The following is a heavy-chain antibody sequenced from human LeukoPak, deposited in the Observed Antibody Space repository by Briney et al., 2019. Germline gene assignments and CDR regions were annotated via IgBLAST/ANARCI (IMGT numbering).Heavy chain of an antibody. J-gene: IGHJ4*02. CDR1: GYTFTSYG. CDR2: ISACNGNT. Sequence: GASVKVSCKASGYTFTSYGISWVRQAPGQGLEWMGWISACNGNTNYAQKLQGRVTMTTDTSTSTAYMELRSLRSDDTAVYYCARDRLPYCSSTSCIYFDYWGQGTLVTVSS. V-gene: IGHV1-18*04. D-gene: IGHD2-2*01. CDR3: ARDRLPYCSSTSCIYFDY.